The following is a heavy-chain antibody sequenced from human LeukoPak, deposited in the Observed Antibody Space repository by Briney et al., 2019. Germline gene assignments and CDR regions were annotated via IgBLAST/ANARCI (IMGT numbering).Heavy chain of an antibody. Sequence: PGGSLRLSCAASGFTVNSNYMSWVRQAPGKGLEWVSLIYSGGSTYYAVSVKGRFTISRDSSKNTLYLQMNSLRAEDTAAYYCARAGYYNSGGFYYWGQGTLVTVSS. V-gene: IGHV3-66*01. CDR2: IYSGGST. CDR3: ARAGYYNSGGFYY. D-gene: IGHD3-22*01. J-gene: IGHJ4*02. CDR1: GFTVNSNY.